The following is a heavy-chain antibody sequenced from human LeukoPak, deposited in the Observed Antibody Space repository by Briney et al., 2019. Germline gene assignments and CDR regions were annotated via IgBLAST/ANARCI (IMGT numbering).Heavy chain of an antibody. CDR3: AREFLGGYSSGPEDY. CDR2: IYYTGST. CDR1: GGSISSSY. Sequence: PSETLSLTYTVSGGSISSSYWSWIRQPPGKGLEWIGYIYYTGSTNYNSSLKSRVTISVDTSKNQFSLKLSSVTAADTAVYYCAREFLGGYSSGPEDYWGQGTLVTVSS. D-gene: IGHD6-19*01. V-gene: IGHV4-59*12. J-gene: IGHJ4*02.